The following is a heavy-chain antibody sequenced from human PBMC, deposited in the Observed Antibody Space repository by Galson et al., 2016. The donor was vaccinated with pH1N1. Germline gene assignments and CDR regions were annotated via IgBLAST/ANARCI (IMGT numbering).Heavy chain of an antibody. Sequence: QSGAEVKKPGESLKISCKASGYRFTSYWIAWVRQVPGKGLEWVGIVNPGGSTIRYSPPFQGQVTISSDKSINTAYLQWISLKASDTATYYCARQYDFGDYRGDAFDIWGRGTMVIVSS. V-gene: IGHV5-51*03. CDR2: VNPGGSTI. CDR3: ARQYDFGDYRGDAFDI. CDR1: GYRFTSYW. J-gene: IGHJ3*02. D-gene: IGHD4-17*01.